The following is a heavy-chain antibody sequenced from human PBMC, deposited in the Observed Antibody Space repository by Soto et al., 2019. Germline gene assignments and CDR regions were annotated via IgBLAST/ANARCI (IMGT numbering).Heavy chain of an antibody. V-gene: IGHV1-69*06. CDR3: ARYVAYFDS. D-gene: IGHD3-10*02. Sequence: SVKVSCKASGGTFSSYAISWVRQAPGQGLEWMGGIIPIFGTANYAQKFQGRVTITADKSTSRAYMELSRLRSEDTAVYFCARYVAYFDSWGQGTLVTVS. CDR2: IIPIFGTA. J-gene: IGHJ4*02. CDR1: GGTFSSYA.